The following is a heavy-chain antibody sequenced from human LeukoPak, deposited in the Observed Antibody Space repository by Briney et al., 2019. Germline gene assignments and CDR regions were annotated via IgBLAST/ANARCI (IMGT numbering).Heavy chain of an antibody. J-gene: IGHJ4*02. CDR2: IYYTGST. D-gene: IGHD3-22*01. CDR1: GGVISSSPHY. Sequence: SETLSLTCSVSGGVISSSPHYWGWIRQPPGKGLEWIGSIYYTGSTYYNPSLKSRVTISVDTSKNQFSLNLSSVTAADTAVYYCARQIREDYFDSSGYAPFEYWGQGTLVTVSS. V-gene: IGHV4-39*01. CDR3: ARQIREDYFDSSGYAPFEY.